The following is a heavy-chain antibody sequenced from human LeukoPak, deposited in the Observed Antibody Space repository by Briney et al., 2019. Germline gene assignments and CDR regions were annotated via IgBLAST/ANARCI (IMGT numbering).Heavy chain of an antibody. D-gene: IGHD6-19*01. CDR1: GFTFSSDG. V-gene: IGHV3-30*18. J-gene: IGHJ4*02. CDR2: ISYDGSNK. CDR3: AKEQSSLYYFDY. Sequence: GGSLRLSCAASGFTFSSDGMHWVRQVPGKGLEWVAGISYDGSNKYYADSVKGRFTISRDNSKNMLYLQMNSLRAEDTAVYYCAKEQSSLYYFDYWGQGTLVTVSS.